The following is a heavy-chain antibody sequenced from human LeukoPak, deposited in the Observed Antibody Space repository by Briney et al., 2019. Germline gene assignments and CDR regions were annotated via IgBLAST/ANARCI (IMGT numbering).Heavy chain of an antibody. Sequence: GESLKISCKGSGYSFTSYWIGWVRPIPGKGLEWMGIIYPGDSDTRYSPSFQGQVTISADKSISTAYLQWSSLEASDTARYYCARGGGLLDYYYYYMDVWGKGTTVTVSS. CDR3: ARGGGLLDYYYYYMDV. D-gene: IGHD1-26*01. J-gene: IGHJ6*03. V-gene: IGHV5-51*01. CDR2: IYPGDSDT. CDR1: GYSFTSYW.